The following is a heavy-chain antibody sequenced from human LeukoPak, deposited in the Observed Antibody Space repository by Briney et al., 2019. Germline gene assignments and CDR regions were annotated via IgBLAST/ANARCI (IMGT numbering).Heavy chain of an antibody. J-gene: IGHJ5*02. CDR1: GFTFSSYW. CDR3: ARDLGSSYSAAAGHGNWFDP. D-gene: IGHD6-13*01. V-gene: IGHV3-7*01. CDR2: IKQDGSEK. Sequence: GGSLRLSCAASGFTFSSYWMSWVRQAPGKGLEWVANIKQDGSEKYYVDSVKGRFTISRDNAKNSLYLQMNSLRAEDTAVYYCARDLGSSYSAAAGHGNWFDPWGQGTLVTVSS.